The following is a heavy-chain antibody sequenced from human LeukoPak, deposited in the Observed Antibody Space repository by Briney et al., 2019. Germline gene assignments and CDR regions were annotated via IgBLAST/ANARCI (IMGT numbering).Heavy chain of an antibody. CDR2: IHPGDSDT. Sequence: GESLKISCKGSRYSFTSYWIGWVRQMPGKGLAWMGIIHPGDSDTRHSPSFQGQVTISADKSISTAYLQWSSLKASDTAMYYCARQGSLTTSPYYYYYYMDVWGKGTTVTVSS. V-gene: IGHV5-51*01. CDR3: ARQGSLTTSPYYYYYYMDV. CDR1: RYSFTSYW. J-gene: IGHJ6*03. D-gene: IGHD4-17*01.